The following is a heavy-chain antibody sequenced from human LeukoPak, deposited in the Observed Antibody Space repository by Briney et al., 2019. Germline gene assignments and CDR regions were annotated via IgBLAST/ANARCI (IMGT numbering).Heavy chain of an antibody. CDR2: TYYRSKWYN. CDR3: AREDDYGDYETESNWFDP. CDR1: GDSVSSNSAA. J-gene: IGHJ5*02. V-gene: IGHV6-1*01. D-gene: IGHD4-17*01. Sequence: SQTLSLTCAISGDSVSSNSAAWNWIRQSPSRGLEWLGRTYYRSKWYNDYAVSVKSRITINPDTSKNQFSLQLNSVTPEDTAVYYCAREDDYGDYETESNWFDPWGQGTLVTVSS.